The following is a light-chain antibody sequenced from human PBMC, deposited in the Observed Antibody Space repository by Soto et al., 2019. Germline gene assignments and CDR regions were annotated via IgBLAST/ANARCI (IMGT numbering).Light chain of an antibody. J-gene: IGKJ5*01. Sequence: EIVLTQSPATLSLSPGERATLSCRASQSVSSYLAWYQQKPGQAPRLLIYEASNRATGIPVRFSGSGSGTDFPLTISSLEPEDFAVYYCQQRSNWPITFGQGTRLEIK. CDR2: EAS. V-gene: IGKV3-11*01. CDR3: QQRSNWPIT. CDR1: QSVSSY.